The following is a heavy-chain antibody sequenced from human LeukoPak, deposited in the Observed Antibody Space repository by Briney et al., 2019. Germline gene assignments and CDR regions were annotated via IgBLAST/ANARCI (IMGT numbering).Heavy chain of an antibody. CDR3: AREPYSSGWYFDY. D-gene: IGHD6-19*01. Sequence: ASVKVSCKASGYTFTGYYIHWVRQAPGQRLEWMGWINPNSGGTDCAQKFQGRVTMTRDTSIPTAYMELSRLRSDDTAVYYCAREPYSSGWYFDYWGQGTLVTVSS. V-gene: IGHV1-2*02. J-gene: IGHJ4*02. CDR1: GYTFTGYY. CDR2: INPNSGGT.